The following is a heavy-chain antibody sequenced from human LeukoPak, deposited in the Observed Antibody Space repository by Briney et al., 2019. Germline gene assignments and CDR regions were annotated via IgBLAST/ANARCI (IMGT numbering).Heavy chain of an antibody. Sequence: SETLSLTCTVSGGSISSYYWSWIRQPPGKGLEWIGYIYYSGSTNYNPSLKSRVTISVDTSKNQFSLKLSSVTAADTAGYYCARDGVVGATMEYNWFDPWGQGTLVTVSS. J-gene: IGHJ5*02. CDR1: GGSISSYY. D-gene: IGHD1-26*01. V-gene: IGHV4-59*01. CDR2: IYYSGST. CDR3: ARDGVVGATMEYNWFDP.